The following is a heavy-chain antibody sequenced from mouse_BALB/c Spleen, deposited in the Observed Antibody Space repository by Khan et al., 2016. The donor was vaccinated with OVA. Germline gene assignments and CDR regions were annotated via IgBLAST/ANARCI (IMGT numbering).Heavy chain of an antibody. Sequence: QVQLKESGPGLVAPSQTLSITCTVAGFSLSSYGVHWVRQPPGKGLEWLGVIWAGGSTNHNSALMSRLSISKDNSKSQVFLKMNSLQPDDTAMYYCARDFYYGAWFAYWGQGTLVTVSA. V-gene: IGHV2-9*02. CDR1: GFSLSSYG. CDR3: ARDFYYGAWFAY. CDR2: IWAGGST. D-gene: IGHD1-1*01. J-gene: IGHJ3*01.